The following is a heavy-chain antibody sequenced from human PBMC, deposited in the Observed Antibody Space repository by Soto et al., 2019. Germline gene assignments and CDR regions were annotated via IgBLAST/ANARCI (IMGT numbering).Heavy chain of an antibody. V-gene: IGHV3-23*01. CDR2: ISDSGGST. Sequence: LRLSCAASVFTFSIYAMAGVRQAPGMGLEWVSTISDSGGSTYYADSVKGRFTISRDNSKNTLHLQMNTLRAEDTALYYCAYGDCTSTSCFAYWGQGTLVTVSS. J-gene: IGHJ4*02. D-gene: IGHD2-2*03. CDR1: VFTFSIYA. CDR3: AYGDCTSTSCFAY.